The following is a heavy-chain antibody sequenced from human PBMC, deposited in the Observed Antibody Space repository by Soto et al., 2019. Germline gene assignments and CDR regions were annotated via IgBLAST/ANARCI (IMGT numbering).Heavy chain of an antibody. D-gene: IGHD3-16*01. Sequence: QVQLVESGGGVVQPGRSLRLSCAGSEFTFSSYGVHWVRQAPGKGLEWVAVIWYDGSNKYYADSVKGRFTISRDNSKNTLYLQMNSLRAEDTAVYYCARSLGGGYFQHWGQGTLVTVSS. CDR3: ARSLGGGYFQH. J-gene: IGHJ1*01. CDR1: EFTFSSYG. CDR2: IWYDGSNK. V-gene: IGHV3-33*01.